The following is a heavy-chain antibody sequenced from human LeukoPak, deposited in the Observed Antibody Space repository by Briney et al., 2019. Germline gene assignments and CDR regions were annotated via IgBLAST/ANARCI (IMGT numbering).Heavy chain of an antibody. CDR1: GGSFSGYY. V-gene: IGHV4-34*01. Sequence: SETLSLTCAVYGGSFSGYYWSWIRQPPGKGLEWIGEINHSGSTNYNPSLKSRVTISVDTSKNQFSLKLSSVTAADMAVYYCARGDRYYDFWSGRRSYYFDYWGQGTLVTVSS. J-gene: IGHJ4*02. CDR2: INHSGST. D-gene: IGHD3-3*01. CDR3: ARGDRYYDFWSGRRSYYFDY.